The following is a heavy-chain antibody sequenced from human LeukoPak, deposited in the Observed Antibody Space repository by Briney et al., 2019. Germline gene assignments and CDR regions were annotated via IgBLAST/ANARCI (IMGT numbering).Heavy chain of an antibody. Sequence: GRSLRLSCAASGFTFSSYAMHWVRQAPGKGLEWVAVISYDGSNKYYADSVKGRFTISRDNSKNTLYLQMNSLRAGDTAVYYCASAGPHFDYWGQGTLVTVSS. CDR2: ISYDGSNK. J-gene: IGHJ4*02. V-gene: IGHV3-30-3*01. CDR1: GFTFSSYA. CDR3: ASAGPHFDY.